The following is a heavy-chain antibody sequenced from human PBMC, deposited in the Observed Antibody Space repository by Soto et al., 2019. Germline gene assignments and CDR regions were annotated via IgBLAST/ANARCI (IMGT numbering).Heavy chain of an antibody. CDR2: ISGSGGST. CDR3: AKDGCCSTSCHNPTNRLEP. D-gene: IGHD2-2*02. V-gene: IGHV3-23*01. CDR1: GFTFSSYA. Sequence: GGSLRLSCAASGFTFSSYAMSWVRQAPGKGLEWVSAISGSGGSTYYADSVKGRFTISRDNSKNTLYLQMNSLRAEDTAVYYCAKDGCCSTSCHNPTNRLEPWGERILVTVSS. J-gene: IGHJ5*02.